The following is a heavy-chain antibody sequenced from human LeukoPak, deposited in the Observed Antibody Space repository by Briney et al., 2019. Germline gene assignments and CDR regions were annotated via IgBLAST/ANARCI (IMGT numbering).Heavy chain of an antibody. CDR3: ARDLYDSSGYYYPAPEYFQH. CDR2: ISSSGSTI. CDR1: GFTFSSYE. D-gene: IGHD3-22*01. V-gene: IGHV3-48*03. J-gene: IGHJ1*01. Sequence: PGGSLRLSCAASGFTFSSYEMNWVRQAPGKGLEWVSYISSSGSTIYYADSVKGRFTISRDNAKNSLYLQMNSLRAEDTAVYYSARDLYDSSGYYYPAPEYFQHWGQGTLVTVSS.